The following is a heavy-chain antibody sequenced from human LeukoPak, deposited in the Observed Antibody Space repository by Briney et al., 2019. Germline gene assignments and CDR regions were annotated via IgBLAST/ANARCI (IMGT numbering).Heavy chain of an antibody. D-gene: IGHD3-22*01. V-gene: IGHV3-23*01. CDR2: ISGSGGST. Sequence: GWSLRLSCAASGFTFTTYAMSWVRQAPGKGLESVSAISGSGGSTYYADSVKGRFTISRDNSKNTLYLQMNSLRAEDTAVYYCARRCYDSSGFDYWGQGNLVTVSS. J-gene: IGHJ4*02. CDR3: ARRCYDSSGFDY. CDR1: GFTFTTYA.